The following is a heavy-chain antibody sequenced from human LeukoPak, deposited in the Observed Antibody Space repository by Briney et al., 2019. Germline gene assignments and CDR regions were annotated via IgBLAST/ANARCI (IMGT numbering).Heavy chain of an antibody. D-gene: IGHD5-18*01. J-gene: IGHJ4*02. CDR1: GYSFTSYW. CDR2: IYPGDSDT. Sequence: GESLQISCQASGYSFTSYWIGWVRQLPGKGLEWMGIIYPGDSDTRYSPSFQGQVTISADKSINTAYLQWSSLKASDTAIYYCARRGEAMDPFDYWGQGTLVTVSS. CDR3: ARRGEAMDPFDY. V-gene: IGHV5-51*01.